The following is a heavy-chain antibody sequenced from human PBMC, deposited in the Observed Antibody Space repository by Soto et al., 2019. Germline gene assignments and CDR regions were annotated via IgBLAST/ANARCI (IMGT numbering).Heavy chain of an antibody. CDR3: ARRTGTTYFDY. CDR2: IYYSGST. J-gene: IGHJ4*02. Sequence: KASETLSLTCTVSGGSISSSSYYWGWIRQPPGKGLEWIGSIYYSGSTYYNPSLKSRVTISVDTSKNQFSLKLSSVTAADTAVYYCARRTGTTYFDYWGQGTLVTVSS. D-gene: IGHD1-7*01. CDR1: GGSISSSSYY. V-gene: IGHV4-39*01.